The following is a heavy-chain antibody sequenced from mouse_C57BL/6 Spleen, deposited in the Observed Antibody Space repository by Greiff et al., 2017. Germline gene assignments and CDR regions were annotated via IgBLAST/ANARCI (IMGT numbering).Heavy chain of an antibody. CDR2: INPNNGGT. J-gene: IGHJ1*03. CDR1: GYTFTDYY. CDR3: ARGYYFDV. V-gene: IGHV1-26*01. Sequence: EVQLQQSGPELVKPGASVKISCKASGYTFTDYYMNWVKQSHGKSLEWIGDINPNNGGTSYNQKFKGKATLTVDKSSSTAYMELRSLTSEDSAVYYCARGYYFDVWGTGTTVTVSS. D-gene: IGHD2-14*01.